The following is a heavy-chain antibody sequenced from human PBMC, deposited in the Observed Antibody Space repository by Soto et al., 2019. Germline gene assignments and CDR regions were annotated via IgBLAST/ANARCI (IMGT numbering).Heavy chain of an antibody. J-gene: IGHJ5*02. D-gene: IGHD2-2*01. CDR1: GGSISNVGYF. V-gene: IGHV4-30-4*01. Sequence: QVQLQESGPGLVKPSQTLSLTCTVSGGSISNVGYFWSWIRQPPGKGLEWIGFIYHTGTTYYNSSLRSRVSISIDTSKSQCSLKLNSVTAADTAVYYCARVMAAMQNWLDPWGQGTLVTVSP. CDR2: IYHTGTT. CDR3: ARVMAAMQNWLDP.